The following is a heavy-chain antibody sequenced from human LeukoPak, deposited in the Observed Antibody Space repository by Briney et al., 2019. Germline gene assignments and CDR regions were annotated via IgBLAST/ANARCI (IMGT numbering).Heavy chain of an antibody. CDR3: ARDPFDY. CDR2: INADNGNT. CDR1: GYTFTIYA. Sequence: ASVKVSCKASGYTFTIYAIHWVRQAPGQRLQWMGWINADNGNTKYSQELQGRLTISRDTSSSTAYMELSRLRSDDTAVYYCARDPFDYWGQGTLVTVSS. V-gene: IGHV1-3*01. J-gene: IGHJ4*02.